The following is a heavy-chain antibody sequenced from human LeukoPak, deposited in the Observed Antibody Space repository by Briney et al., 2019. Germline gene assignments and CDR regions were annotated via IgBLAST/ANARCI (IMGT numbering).Heavy chain of an antibody. CDR2: VSSSSSYT. CDR1: GFTFSDYY. Sequence: GGSLRLSCAASGFTFSDYYMSWIRQAPGKGLEWVPYVSSSSSYTNYADSVKGRFTISRDNAKNSLYLQMNSLRAEDTAVYYCAGYVRRDILPWGQGTLVTVSS. D-gene: IGHD3-9*01. J-gene: IGHJ4*02. CDR3: AGYVRRDILP. V-gene: IGHV3-11*06.